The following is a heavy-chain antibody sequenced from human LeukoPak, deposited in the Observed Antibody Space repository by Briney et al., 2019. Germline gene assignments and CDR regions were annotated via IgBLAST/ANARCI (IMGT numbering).Heavy chain of an antibody. CDR2: IIPIFGTA. D-gene: IGHD4-17*01. J-gene: IGHJ5*02. CDR3: ARDLGDYGDFNWFDP. V-gene: IGHV1-69*13. CDR1: GGTFSSYA. Sequence: SVKVSCKASGGTFSSYAISWVRQAPGQGLEWMGGIIPIFGTANYAQKFQGRVTITADESTSTAYMELSSLRSEDTAVYYCARDLGDYGDFNWFDPWGQGTLVTVSS.